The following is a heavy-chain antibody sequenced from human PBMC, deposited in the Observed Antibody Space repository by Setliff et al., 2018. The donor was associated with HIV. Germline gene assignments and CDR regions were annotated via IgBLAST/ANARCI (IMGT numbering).Heavy chain of an antibody. D-gene: IGHD1-26*01. J-gene: IGHJ4*02. CDR3: ARDRYSGSSTDY. CDR1: GFTLSTYS. Sequence: PGGSLRLSCEASGFTLSTYSMNWVRQAPGKGLEWVSSISSSSRSKYYADSVKGRFTISRDNVKNSLYLQMNSLRAEDTAVYYCARDRYSGSSTDYWGQGTLVTVSS. V-gene: IGHV3-21*01. CDR2: ISSSSRSK.